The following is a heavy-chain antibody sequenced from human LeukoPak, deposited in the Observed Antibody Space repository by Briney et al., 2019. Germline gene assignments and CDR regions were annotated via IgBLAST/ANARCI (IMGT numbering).Heavy chain of an antibody. CDR1: GGSFSGYY. Sequence: SETLSLTCAVYGGSFSGYYWSWIRQPPGKGLEWIGEINHSGSTNYNPSLKSRVTISVDTSKNQFSLKLSSVTAADTAVYYCASRPPRIAAAGNWGQGTLVAVSS. V-gene: IGHV4-34*01. J-gene: IGHJ4*02. D-gene: IGHD6-13*01. CDR3: ASRPPRIAAAGN. CDR2: INHSGST.